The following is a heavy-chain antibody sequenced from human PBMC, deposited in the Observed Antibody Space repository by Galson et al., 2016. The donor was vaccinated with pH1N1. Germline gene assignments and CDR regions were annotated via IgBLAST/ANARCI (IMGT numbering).Heavy chain of an antibody. D-gene: IGHD4-17*01. CDR1: GFIFSDYW. CDR3: ATKDYDTSLY. V-gene: IGHV3-7*03. J-gene: IGHJ4*02. Sequence: SLRLSCAASGFIFSDYWLSWVRQAPGKGLEWVAKINQDGSRKYYGDSMKGRCTISRDNAENALSLQMNSLRVEDTALYSCATKDYDTSLYWGQEIRVTVSS. CDR2: INQDGSRK.